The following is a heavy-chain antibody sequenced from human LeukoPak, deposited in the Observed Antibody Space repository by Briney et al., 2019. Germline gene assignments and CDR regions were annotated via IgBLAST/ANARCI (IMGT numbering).Heavy chain of an antibody. CDR2: INHSGST. CDR3: ARGRTTRIYYYYYMDV. Sequence: SETLSLTCAVYGGSSSGYYWSWIRQPPGKGLEWIGEINHSGSTNYNPSLKSRVTISVDTSKNQFSLKLSSVTAADTAVYYCARGRTTRIYYYYYMDVWGKGTTVTVSS. D-gene: IGHD4-11*01. CDR1: GGSSSGYY. V-gene: IGHV4-34*01. J-gene: IGHJ6*03.